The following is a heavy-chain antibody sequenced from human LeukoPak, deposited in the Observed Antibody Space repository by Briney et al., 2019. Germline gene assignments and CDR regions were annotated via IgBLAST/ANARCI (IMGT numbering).Heavy chain of an antibody. CDR1: GFTFSSYW. D-gene: IGHD2-21*02. J-gene: IGHJ6*03. CDR3: ASGDRDYNYYYYMDV. CDR2: IKQDGSEK. V-gene: IGHV3-7*01. Sequence: GGPLRLSCAASGFTFSSYWMICVREAPGKGVEWVANIKQDGSEKYYVDSVKGRLTISIDNAKNSLYLQMNSLRAEDTAVYYCASGDRDYNYYYYMDVWGKGTTVTVSS.